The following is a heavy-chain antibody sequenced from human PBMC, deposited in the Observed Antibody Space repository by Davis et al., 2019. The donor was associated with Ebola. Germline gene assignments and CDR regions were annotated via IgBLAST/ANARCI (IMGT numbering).Heavy chain of an antibody. Sequence: ASVKVSCKASGYTFTSYGISWVRQAPGQGLEWMGWISAYNGNTNYAQKLQGRVTMTTDTSTSTAYMELRSLRSDDTAVYYCARDLRPNGPLLWFRELSPPWGQGTLVTVSS. CDR3: ARDLRPNGPLLWFRELSPP. J-gene: IGHJ4*02. D-gene: IGHD3-10*01. V-gene: IGHV1-18*01. CDR2: ISAYNGNT. CDR1: GYTFTSYG.